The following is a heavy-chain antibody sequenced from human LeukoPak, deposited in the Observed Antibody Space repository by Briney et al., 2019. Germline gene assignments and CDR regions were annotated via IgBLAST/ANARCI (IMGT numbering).Heavy chain of an antibody. J-gene: IGHJ1*01. D-gene: IGHD3-22*01. CDR1: GFAVSNNY. Sequence: GGSLRLSCAASGFAVSNNYMSWVRQAPGKGLEWVSIIYGGGSTYYADSVNGRFTISRHNSKNTLFLQMNSLRTEDMAVYYCARAYDSSGYWPEYFHHWGQGTLVTVSS. CDR3: ARAYDSSGYWPEYFHH. V-gene: IGHV3-53*04. CDR2: IYGGGST.